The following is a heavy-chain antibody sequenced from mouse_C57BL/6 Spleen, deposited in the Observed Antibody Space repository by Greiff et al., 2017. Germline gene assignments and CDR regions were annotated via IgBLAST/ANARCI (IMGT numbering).Heavy chain of an antibody. V-gene: IGHV1-9*01. CDR1: GYTFTGYW. Sequence: VQLQQSGAELMKPGASVKLSCKATGYTFTGYWIEWVKQRPGHGLEWIGEILPGSGSTNYNEKFKGKATFTADTSSNTAYMQLSSLTTEDSAIYYCARRGNSITTVVATKGYFDVWGTGTTVTVSS. CDR2: ILPGSGST. J-gene: IGHJ1*03. CDR3: ARRGNSITTVVATKGYFDV. D-gene: IGHD1-1*01.